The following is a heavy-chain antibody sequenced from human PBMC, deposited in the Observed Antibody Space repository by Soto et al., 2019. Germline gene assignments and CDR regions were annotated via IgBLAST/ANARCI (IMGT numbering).Heavy chain of an antibody. J-gene: IGHJ4*02. V-gene: IGHV1-18*01. CDR3: VRGNYDSSAYFNH. Sequence: ASVKVSCKASGYTFTSYAMHWVRQAPGQRLEWMGWISADNGNTHYAQKLQGRVTMTTDTSTSTAYMELRSLRSDDTAVYYCVRGNYDSSAYFNHWGQGTPVTVSS. CDR1: GYTFTSYA. D-gene: IGHD3-22*01. CDR2: ISADNGNT.